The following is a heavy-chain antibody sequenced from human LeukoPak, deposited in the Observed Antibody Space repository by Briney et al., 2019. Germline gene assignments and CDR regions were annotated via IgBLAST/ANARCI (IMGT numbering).Heavy chain of an antibody. D-gene: IGHD2-8*02. CDR1: GFTFRSSA. Sequence: PGGSLRLSCGASGFTFRSSAMHWVCQGPGKGLEWVAYIAHHGNNKYYADSVKGRFTISRDNSKGSLYLQMNSLRADDTAVYYCAKDGSWSCTDWGQGTLVRVSS. CDR2: IAHHGNNK. CDR3: AKDGSWSCTD. V-gene: IGHV3-30*02. J-gene: IGHJ4*02.